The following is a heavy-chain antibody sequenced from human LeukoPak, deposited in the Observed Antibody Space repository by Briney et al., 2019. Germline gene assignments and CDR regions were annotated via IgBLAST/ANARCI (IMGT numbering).Heavy chain of an antibody. CDR1: GFTVSSNY. Sequence: GGSLRLSCAASGFTVSSNYMSWVRQAPGKGLEWVSVIYSGGSTYYADSVQGRFTISRDNSKNTLYLQMNSLRAEDTAVYYCARADQRITIFGVVIPDAFDIWGQGTMVTVSS. CDR3: ARADQRITIFGVVIPDAFDI. D-gene: IGHD3-3*01. CDR2: IYSGGST. V-gene: IGHV3-53*01. J-gene: IGHJ3*02.